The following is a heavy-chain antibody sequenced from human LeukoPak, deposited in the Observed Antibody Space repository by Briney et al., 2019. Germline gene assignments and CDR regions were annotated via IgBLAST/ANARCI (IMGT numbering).Heavy chain of an antibody. CDR2: IYYSGST. D-gene: IGHD6-13*01. CDR1: GGSISSGGYY. J-gene: IGHJ4*02. CDR3: ARVRSGGSSWQPYYFDY. Sequence: SETLSLTCTASGGSISSGGYYWSWIRQHPGKGLEWIGYIYYSGSTYYNPSLKSRVTISVDTSKNQFSLKLSSVTAADTAVYYCARVRSGGSSWQPYYFDYWGQGTLVTVSS. V-gene: IGHV4-31*03.